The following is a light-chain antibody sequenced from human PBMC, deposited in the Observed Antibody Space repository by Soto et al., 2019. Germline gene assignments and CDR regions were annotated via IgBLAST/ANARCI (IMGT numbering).Light chain of an antibody. CDR2: GAS. Sequence: EIVMTQSPATLSVSPGERATLSCRASQSVSSNLDWYQQKPGQAPRLLIYGASTRATGIPARFSGSGSGTEFNLPSSSLQSVDFAVYYCQQYSNWPPWTCGQGTMVDIK. V-gene: IGKV3-15*01. CDR3: QQYSNWPPWT. J-gene: IGKJ1*01. CDR1: QSVSSN.